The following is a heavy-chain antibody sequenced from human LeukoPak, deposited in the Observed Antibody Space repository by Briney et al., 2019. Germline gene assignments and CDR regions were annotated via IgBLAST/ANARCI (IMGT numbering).Heavy chain of an antibody. CDR3: VRDDYLGY. V-gene: IGHV3-7*05. Sequence: GGSLRLSCAGSGFTIRSYWMAWVRQAPGRGLEWVAHIKQDGSEINYGDSVKGRFTISRDNAKNSVYLQMNSLRVEDTAVYYCVRDDYLGYWGQGRLVTVSS. CDR1: GFTIRSYW. CDR2: IKQDGSEI. D-gene: IGHD3-16*01. J-gene: IGHJ4*02.